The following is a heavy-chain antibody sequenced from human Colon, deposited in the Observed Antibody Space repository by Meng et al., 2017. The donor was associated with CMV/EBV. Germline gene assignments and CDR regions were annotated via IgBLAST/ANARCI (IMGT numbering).Heavy chain of an antibody. CDR1: GFTFSNYG. CDR3: AKRAVAPANTAHDFAYFGTDV. D-gene: IGHD3/OR15-3a*01. J-gene: IGHJ6*01. Sequence: GESLKISCVASGFTFSNYGMHWVRQTPDKGLEWVAFIRYNGNDKDYRDSVKGRFTISRDNSKNTLYLQMNGLGPEDSAVYFCAKRAVAPANTAHDFAYFGTDVWGQGTTVTVSS. CDR2: IRYNGNDK. V-gene: IGHV3-30*02.